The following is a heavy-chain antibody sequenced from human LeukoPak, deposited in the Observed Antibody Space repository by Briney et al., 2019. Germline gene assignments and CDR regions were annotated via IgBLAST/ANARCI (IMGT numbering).Heavy chain of an antibody. CDR2: ISSSSSYI. J-gene: IGHJ5*02. CDR3: ASGEYQLLSNWFDP. V-gene: IGHV3-21*01. D-gene: IGHD2-2*01. CDR1: GFTFSSYS. Sequence: GGSLRLSCAASGFTFSSYSMNWVRQAPGKGLEWVSSISSSSSYIYYADSVKGRFTISRDNAKNSLYLQMNSLRAEDTAVYYCASGEYQLLSNWFDPWGQGTLVTVSS.